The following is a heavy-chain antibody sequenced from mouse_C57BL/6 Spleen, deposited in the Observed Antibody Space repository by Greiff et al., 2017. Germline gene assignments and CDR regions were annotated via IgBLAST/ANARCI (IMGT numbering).Heavy chain of an antibody. CDR2: IDPSDSYT. CDR3: AREGYDGNFFAY. Sequence: QVQLQQPGAELVRPGTSVKLSCKASGYTFTSYWMHWVKQRPGQGLEWIGVIDPSDSYTNYNQKFKGKATLTVDTSSSTAYMQLSSLTSEDSAVYDCAREGYDGNFFAYWGQGTLVTVSA. V-gene: IGHV1-59*01. D-gene: IGHD2-3*01. CDR1: GYTFTSYW. J-gene: IGHJ3*01.